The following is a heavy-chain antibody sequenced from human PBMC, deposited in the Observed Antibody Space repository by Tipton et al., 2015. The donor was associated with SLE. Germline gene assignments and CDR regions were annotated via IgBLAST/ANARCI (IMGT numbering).Heavy chain of an antibody. Sequence: GSLRLSCEASGFTVSAYWMTWVRQAPGKGLEWLANTNQDGSVKFYVDSVKGRFIISGDSAKNSLSLQMNSLRAEDTAVYYCAREGRPNAVDIWGQGTMVTITS. CDR3: AREGRPNAVDI. CDR1: GFTVSAYW. V-gene: IGHV3-7*01. J-gene: IGHJ3*02. CDR2: TNQDGSVK.